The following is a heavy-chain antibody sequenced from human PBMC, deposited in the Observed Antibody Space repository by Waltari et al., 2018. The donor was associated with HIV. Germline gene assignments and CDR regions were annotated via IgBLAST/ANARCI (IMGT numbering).Heavy chain of an antibody. Sequence: EVQLVESGGGLVKPGGSLRLSCAASGFTFSSYSMNWVRQAPGKGLEWVSSISSSSSYIYYADSVKGRFTISRDNAKNSLYLQMNSLRAEDTAVYYCARAPLWFGEFYFDYWGQGTLVTVSS. CDR2: ISSSSSYI. CDR3: ARAPLWFGEFYFDY. CDR1: GFTFSSYS. J-gene: IGHJ4*02. D-gene: IGHD3-10*01. V-gene: IGHV3-21*01.